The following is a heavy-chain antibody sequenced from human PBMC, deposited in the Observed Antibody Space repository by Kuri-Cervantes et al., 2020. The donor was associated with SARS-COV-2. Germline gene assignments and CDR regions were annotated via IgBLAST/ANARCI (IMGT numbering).Heavy chain of an antibody. J-gene: IGHJ4*02. CDR3: ARAFNCAMYYFDY. V-gene: IGHV1-2*02. CDR2: INPNSGGT. CDR1: GYTFTGYY. D-gene: IGHD2-2*01. Sequence: ASVKVSCKASGYTFTGYYMHWVRQAPGQGLEWMGWINPNSGGTNYAQKFQGGVTMTRDTSISTAYMELGRLRSDDTAVYYCARAFNCAMYYFDYWGQGTLVTVSS.